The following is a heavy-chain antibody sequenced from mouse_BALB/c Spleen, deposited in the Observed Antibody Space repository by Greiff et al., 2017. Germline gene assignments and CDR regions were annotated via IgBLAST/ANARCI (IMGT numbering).Heavy chain of an antibody. CDR2: INPGSGGT. Sequence: QVQLQQSGAELVRPGTSVKVSCKASGYAFTNYLIEWVKQRPGQGLEWIGVINPGSGGTNYNEKFKGKAKLTADKSSSTAYMQLSSLTSDDSAVYCCARWDYDLYAMDYWGQGTSVTVSS. CDR3: ARWDYDLYAMDY. D-gene: IGHD2-4*01. CDR1: GYAFTNYL. J-gene: IGHJ4*01. V-gene: IGHV1-54*03.